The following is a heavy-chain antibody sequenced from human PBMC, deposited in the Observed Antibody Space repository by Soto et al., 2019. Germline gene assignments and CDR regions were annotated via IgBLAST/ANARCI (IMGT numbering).Heavy chain of an antibody. V-gene: IGHV3-48*01. CDR3: GRYACTSCYGFQY. CDR2: ISPSSSNM. Sequence: PGGYLRLSCAASGFTLSDYRMTWVRRAPGKGLEWLSYISPSSSNMYYADSVKGRFTISRDNANTSLYPQMNSPRAQDTALYYWGRYACTSCYGFQYWCQVTVVTVSS. CDR1: GFTLSDYR. J-gene: IGHJ1*01. D-gene: IGHD2-2*01.